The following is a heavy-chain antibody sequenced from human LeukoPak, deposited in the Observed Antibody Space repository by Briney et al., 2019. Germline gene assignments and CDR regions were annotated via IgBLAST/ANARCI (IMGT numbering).Heavy chain of an antibody. CDR3: ARDGYGGTLYYYYYYGMDV. Sequence: SVKVSCKASGYTFTSYYMHWVRQAPGQGLEWMGGIIPIFGTANYAQKFQGRVTITADESTSTAYMELSSLRSEDTAVYYCARDGYGGTLYYYYYYGMDVWGQGTTVTVSS. V-gene: IGHV1-69*13. CDR2: IIPIFGTA. CDR1: GYTFTSYY. J-gene: IGHJ6*02. D-gene: IGHD4-23*01.